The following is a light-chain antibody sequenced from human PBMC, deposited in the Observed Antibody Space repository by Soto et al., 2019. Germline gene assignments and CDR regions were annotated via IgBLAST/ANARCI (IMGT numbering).Light chain of an antibody. J-gene: IGKJ5*01. V-gene: IGKV3-15*01. CDR1: QSVTGD. CDR2: RAS. Sequence: EIVMTQSPATLSVSPGESATLSCWASQSVTGDLAWYQQQPGQAPRLFIYRASTRATGIPARFSGSGSGTEFTLTISSLQSEDFATYYCQQTYNTLPITFGQGTRLEIK. CDR3: QQTYNTLPIT.